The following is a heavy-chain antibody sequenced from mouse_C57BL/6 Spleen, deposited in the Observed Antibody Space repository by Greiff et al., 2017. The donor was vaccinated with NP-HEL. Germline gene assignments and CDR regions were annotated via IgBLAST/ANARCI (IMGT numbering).Heavy chain of an antibody. J-gene: IGHJ2*01. CDR1: GYAFSSYW. Sequence: QVQLQQSGAELVKPGASVKISCKASGYAFSSYWMNWVKQRPGQGLEWIGQIYPGDGDTNYNGKFKGKATLTADKSTSTAYMQLSSLTSEDSEVYFCARYYGSSPGYFDYWGQGTTLTVSS. CDR3: ARYYGSSPGYFDY. D-gene: IGHD1-1*01. CDR2: IYPGDGDT. V-gene: IGHV1-80*01.